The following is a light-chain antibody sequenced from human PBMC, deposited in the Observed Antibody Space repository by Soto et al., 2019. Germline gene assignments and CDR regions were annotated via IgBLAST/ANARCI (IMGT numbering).Light chain of an antibody. CDR2: SNT. Sequence: QAVVTQPPSASGTPGQRVTISCSGSTSNIGINTVSWYQQLPGTAPKLLIYSNTQRPSGVPDRFSGSKSGTSASLAISGLRSEDEADYYCAAWDDALGGLVVFGGGTKVTVL. CDR3: AAWDDALGGLVV. J-gene: IGLJ2*01. CDR1: TSNIGINT. V-gene: IGLV1-44*01.